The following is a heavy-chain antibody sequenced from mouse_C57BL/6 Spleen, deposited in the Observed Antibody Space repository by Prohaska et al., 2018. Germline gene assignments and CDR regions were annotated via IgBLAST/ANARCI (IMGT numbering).Heavy chain of an antibody. D-gene: IGHD1-1*01. CDR1: GYTFTSYG. V-gene: IGHV1-81*01. CDR3: GPLVGTVVSD. CDR2: MYPRSGNT. J-gene: IGHJ2*01. Sequence: QVQLQQSGAELARPGASVKLSCKASGYTFTSYGISWVKQRTGQGLEWNGEMYPRSGNTYYNEKFKGKATRTADKSSSAAYMELRSLTSEDSAVYFCGPLVGTVVSDWGQGTTLTVSS.